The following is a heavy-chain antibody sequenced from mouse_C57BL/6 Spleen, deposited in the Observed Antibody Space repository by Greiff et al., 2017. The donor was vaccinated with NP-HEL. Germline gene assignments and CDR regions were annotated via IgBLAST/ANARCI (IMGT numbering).Heavy chain of an antibody. V-gene: IGHV3-6*01. Sequence: VQLKESGPGLVKPSQSLSLTCSVTGYSITSGYYWNWIRQFPGNKLEWMGYISYDGSNNYNPSLKNRISITRDTSKNQFFLKLNSVTTEDTATYYCARLYSNYFDYWGQGTTLTVSS. CDR3: ARLYSNYFDY. D-gene: IGHD2-5*01. CDR2: ISYDGSN. J-gene: IGHJ2*01. CDR1: GYSITSGYY.